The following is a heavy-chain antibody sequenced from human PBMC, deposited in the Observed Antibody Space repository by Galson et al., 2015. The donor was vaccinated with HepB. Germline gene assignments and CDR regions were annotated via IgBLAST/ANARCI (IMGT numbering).Heavy chain of an antibody. V-gene: IGHV3-30*18. D-gene: IGHD4-17*01. CDR2: ISYEGSNK. Sequence: SLRLSCAASGFTFRSYGVHWVRQAPGKGLEWVAAISYEGSNKYYADSVKGRLTISRDNYKNTLYLQMNSLRAEDTAVYYCAKGTDYGDAITPYDHRGQGTLVTVSS. J-gene: IGHJ5*02. CDR1: GFTFRSYG. CDR3: AKGTDYGDAITPYDH.